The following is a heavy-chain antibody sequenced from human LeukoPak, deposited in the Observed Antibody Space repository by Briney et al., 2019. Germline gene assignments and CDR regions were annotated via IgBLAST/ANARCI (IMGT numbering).Heavy chain of an antibody. V-gene: IGHV3-7*03. D-gene: IGHD3-3*01. J-gene: IGHJ4*02. CDR3: ARDQYDTWSRRGNFDS. CDR1: AFIFSGHW. CDR2: IKQDGSEK. Sequence: GGSLRLSCEGSAFIFSGHWMSWVRQAPGKGLEWVADIKQDGSEKNYVDSVKGRFTISRDNTKNSLYLQMNSLRVEDTAVFYCARDQYDTWSRRGNFDSWGQGTLVIVSS.